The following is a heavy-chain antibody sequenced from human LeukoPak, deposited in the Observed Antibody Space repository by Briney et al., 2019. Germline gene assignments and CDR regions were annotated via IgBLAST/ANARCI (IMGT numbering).Heavy chain of an antibody. J-gene: IGHJ4*02. CDR3: AGGQLLSNYFDY. Sequence: SVKVSRKASGGTFSSYAISWVRQAPGQGLEWMGGIIPIFGTANYAQKFQGRVTITADKSTSTAYMELSSLRSEDTAVYYCAGGQLLSNYFDYWGQGTLVTVSS. CDR1: GGTFSSYA. CDR2: IIPIFGTA. D-gene: IGHD2-2*01. V-gene: IGHV1-69*06.